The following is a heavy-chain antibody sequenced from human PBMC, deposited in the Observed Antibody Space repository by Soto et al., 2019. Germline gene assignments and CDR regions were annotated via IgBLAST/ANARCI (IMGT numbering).Heavy chain of an antibody. J-gene: IGHJ6*01. Sequence: QVHLVQSGAEVKKPGASVRVSCKASGYTFSNYGISWVRQAPGQGLEWMGWISAYSGKTNYAQSLQVRVTMTTDTSVNPLYPESRSLSSDAAAVYYCARAYY. CDR3: ARAYY. V-gene: IGHV1-18*01. CDR1: GYTFSNYG. CDR2: ISAYSGKT.